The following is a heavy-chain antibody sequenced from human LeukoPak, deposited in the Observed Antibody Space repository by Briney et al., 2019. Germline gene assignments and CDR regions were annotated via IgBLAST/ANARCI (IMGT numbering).Heavy chain of an antibody. D-gene: IGHD2-2*01. CDR3: ARQLGYCSSTSCYADKVDY. CDR1: GGSFSGYY. J-gene: IGHJ4*02. Sequence: PSETLSLTCAVYGGSFSGYYCGWIRQPPGKGLEWIGSIYYSGSTYYNPSLKSRVTISVDTSKNQFSLKLSSVTAADTAVYYCARQLGYCSSTSCYADKVDYWGQGTLVTVSS. V-gene: IGHV4-39*01. CDR2: IYYSGST.